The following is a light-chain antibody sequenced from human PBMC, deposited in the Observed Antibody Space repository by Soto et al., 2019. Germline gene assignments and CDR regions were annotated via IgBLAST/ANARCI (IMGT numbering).Light chain of an antibody. CDR3: MQGTHWPPT. CDR2: KAS. CDR1: RSLVYSDGNAY. Sequence: DVVMTQSPLSLPVTLGQPASISCRSSRSLVYSDGNAYLNWCHQRPGQSPRRLIYKASNRDSGVPDRFSGSGSGTDFTLHINRVEAEDVGVYYCMQGTHWPPTFGRGTRVEIE. V-gene: IGKV2-30*01. J-gene: IGKJ1*01.